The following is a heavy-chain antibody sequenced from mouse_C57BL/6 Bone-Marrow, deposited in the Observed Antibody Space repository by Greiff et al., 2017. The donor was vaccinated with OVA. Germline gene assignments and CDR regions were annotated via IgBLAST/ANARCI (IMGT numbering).Heavy chain of an antibody. CDR3: ARPYGSGYRFAY. J-gene: IGHJ3*01. CDR1: GYTFTDYY. D-gene: IGHD1-1*01. Sequence: VQLQQSGPVLVKPGASVKMSCKASGYTFTDYYMNWVKQSHGKSLEWIGVINPYNGGTSYNQKFKGKATLTVDKSSSTAYMELNSLTSEDSAVYYCARPYGSGYRFAYWGQGTLVTVSA. CDR2: INPYNGGT. V-gene: IGHV1-19*01.